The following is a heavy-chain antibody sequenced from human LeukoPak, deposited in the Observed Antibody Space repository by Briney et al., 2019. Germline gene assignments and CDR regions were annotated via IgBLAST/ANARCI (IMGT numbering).Heavy chain of an antibody. J-gene: IGHJ4*02. D-gene: IGHD3-10*01. Sequence: TSETLSLTCTVSGGSISSSSYYWGWIRQPPGKGLEWIGSIYYSGSTYYNPSLKSRVTISVDTSKNQFSLKLSSVTAADTAVYYCARKGGSGSYYKAFFDYWGQGTLVTVSS. CDR3: ARKGGSGSYYKAFFDY. CDR1: GGSISSSSYY. CDR2: IYYSGST. V-gene: IGHV4-39*07.